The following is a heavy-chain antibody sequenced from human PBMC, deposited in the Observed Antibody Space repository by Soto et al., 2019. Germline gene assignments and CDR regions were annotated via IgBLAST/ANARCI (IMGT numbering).Heavy chain of an antibody. J-gene: IGHJ6*02. CDR3: ARERSSRDGYNLYYYYGMDV. CDR2: IYSGGST. V-gene: IGHV3-53*01. CDR1: GFTVSSNY. Sequence: PGGSLRLSCAASGFTVSSNYMSWVRQAPGKGLEWVSVIYSGGSTYYADSVKGRFTISRDNSKNTLYLQMNSLRAEDTAVYYCARERSSRDGYNLYYYYGMDVWGQGTTVTVS. D-gene: IGHD5-12*01.